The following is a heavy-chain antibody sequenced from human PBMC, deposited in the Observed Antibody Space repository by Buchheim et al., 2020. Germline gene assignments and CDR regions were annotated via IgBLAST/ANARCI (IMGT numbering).Heavy chain of an antibody. Sequence: EVQLVESGGGLVKPGGSLRLSCASSGFTFSSYSVNWVRQAPGKGLEWVSSISSGSGYISYADSVKGRFTISRDNAKNSLYLQMNSLRDEDTAVYYCARDRPGIAVAGDWFDPWGQGTL. CDR3: ARDRPGIAVAGDWFDP. J-gene: IGHJ5*02. CDR1: GFTFSSYS. D-gene: IGHD6-19*01. CDR2: ISSGSGYI. V-gene: IGHV3-21*01.